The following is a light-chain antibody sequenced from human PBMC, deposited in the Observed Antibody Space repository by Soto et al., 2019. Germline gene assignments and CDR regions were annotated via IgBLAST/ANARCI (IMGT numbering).Light chain of an antibody. CDR3: QHYGTSPLT. CDR1: QYVATS. V-gene: IGKV3D-20*01. Sequence: EVVLTQSPVTLSLSPGERATLSCGASQYVATSLAWYQQKPGLAPRLLIYDASTRATGIPDRFSGSGSGRDFTLTISRLDPADFAVYSCQHYGTSPLTFGGGTKVEI. J-gene: IGKJ4*01. CDR2: DAS.